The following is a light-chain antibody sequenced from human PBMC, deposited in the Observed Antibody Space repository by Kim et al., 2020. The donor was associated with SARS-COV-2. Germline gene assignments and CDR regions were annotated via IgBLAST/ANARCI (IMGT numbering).Light chain of an antibody. CDR3: QQANSFPWT. CDR2: AAS. V-gene: IGKV1-12*01. CDR1: QGISSW. J-gene: IGKJ1*01. Sequence: ASVRDRVTITCRASQGISSWLAWYQHKPGKAPKLLIYAASSLQSGVPSRFSGSGSGTDFTLTISSLQPEDFASYYCQQANSFPWTFGQGTKVDIK.